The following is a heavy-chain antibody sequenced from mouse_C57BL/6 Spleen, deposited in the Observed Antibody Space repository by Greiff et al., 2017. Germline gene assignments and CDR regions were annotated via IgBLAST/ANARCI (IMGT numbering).Heavy chain of an antibody. CDR2: ISYDGSN. Sequence: EVKLEESGPGLVKPSQSLSLTCSVTGYSITSGYYWNWIRQFPGNKLEWMGYISYDGSNNYNPSLKNRISITRDTSKNQFFLKLNSVTTEDTATYYCASSDYDDMGYAMDYWGQGTSVTVSS. CDR1: GYSITSGYY. D-gene: IGHD2-4*01. CDR3: ASSDYDDMGYAMDY. V-gene: IGHV3-6*01. J-gene: IGHJ4*01.